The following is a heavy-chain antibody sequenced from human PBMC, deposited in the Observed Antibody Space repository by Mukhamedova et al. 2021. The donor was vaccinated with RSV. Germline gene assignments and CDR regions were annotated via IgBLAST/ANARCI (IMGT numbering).Heavy chain of an antibody. CDR3: ARESFSTTSGADY. V-gene: IGHV3-33*01. Sequence: VGVIWYDGTYKYYGDSVKGRFDISRDNSKNTLYLQMNTLRVDDTVVYYCARESFSTTSGADYWGQGTLVTVSS. CDR2: IWYDGTYK. D-gene: IGHD2/OR15-2a*01. J-gene: IGHJ4*02.